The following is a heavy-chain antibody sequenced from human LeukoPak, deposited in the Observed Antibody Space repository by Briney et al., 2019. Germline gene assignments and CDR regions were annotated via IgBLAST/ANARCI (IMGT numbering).Heavy chain of an antibody. Sequence: VKPGGSLRLSCAASGFTFSTYSMNWVRQAPGKGLEWVSSIGTSSSYIYYADSVKGRFTISRDNAKNSLYLQMNSLRAEDTAVYYCARDMIVVRAFDIWGQGTMVTVSS. J-gene: IGHJ3*02. D-gene: IGHD3-22*01. CDR2: IGTSSSYI. V-gene: IGHV3-21*01. CDR1: GFTFSTYS. CDR3: ARDMIVVRAFDI.